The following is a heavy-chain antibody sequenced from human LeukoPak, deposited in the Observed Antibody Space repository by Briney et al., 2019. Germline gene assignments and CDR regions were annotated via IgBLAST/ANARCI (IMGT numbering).Heavy chain of an antibody. Sequence: SETLSLTCAVSGGSINSSNWWSWVRQPPGKGLEWIGEVFHSATTNYNPSLKSRVTVSVDKSKNHFSLKLSSVTAADTAVYYCARAPYYDSSGYHSAYFEYWGQGTLVTVSS. CDR2: VFHSATT. V-gene: IGHV4-4*02. CDR3: ARAPYYDSSGYHSAYFEY. CDR1: GGSINSSNW. D-gene: IGHD3-22*01. J-gene: IGHJ4*02.